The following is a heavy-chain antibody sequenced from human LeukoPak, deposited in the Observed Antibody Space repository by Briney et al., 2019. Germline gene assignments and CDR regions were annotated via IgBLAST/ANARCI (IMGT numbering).Heavy chain of an antibody. CDR2: INPNSGGT. D-gene: IGHD3-9*01. V-gene: IGHV1-2*02. CDR3: ARGDVDWGGYFDY. Sequence: GASVKVSCKASGFTFTDYYIHWVRQAPGQGLEWMGWINPNSGGTNYAQKFQGRVTMTRDTSISTAYVELNSLRSDDTAVYYCARGDVDWGGYFDYWGQGALVTVSS. J-gene: IGHJ4*02. CDR1: GFTFTDYY.